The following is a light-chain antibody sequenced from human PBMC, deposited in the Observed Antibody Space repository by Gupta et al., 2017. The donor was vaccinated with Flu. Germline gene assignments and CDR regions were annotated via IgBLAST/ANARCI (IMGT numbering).Light chain of an antibody. J-gene: IGLJ2*01. CDR1: KLGYKY. V-gene: IGLV3-1*01. CDR2: QDD. CDR3: PAWDDRTLVV. Sequence: SYELTQSPSVSVSPGQTASITCSGDKLGYKYVSWYQQKPGKSPILVIYQDDKRPSDIPERFSGSNSRNTASLTISVTQAFDEAEYHCPAWDDRTLVVFAGGTKLTVL.